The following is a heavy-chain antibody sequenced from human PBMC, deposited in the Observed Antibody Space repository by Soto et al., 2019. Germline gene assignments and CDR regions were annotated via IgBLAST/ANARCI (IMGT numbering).Heavy chain of an antibody. CDR3: ARESRPSYSSSWPA. D-gene: IGHD6-13*01. J-gene: IGHJ5*02. CDR2: INWNGDST. CDR1: GFTFEDDG. V-gene: IGHV3-20*04. Sequence: EVQLVESGGGVVRPGGSLRLSCAASGFTFEDDGMSWVRQAPGKGLEWVCGINWNGDSTGDADYVKSPFTITRDHAKRALYLQRNSLKGEDRAWYYCARESRPSYSSSWPAWGQGTMVTVSS.